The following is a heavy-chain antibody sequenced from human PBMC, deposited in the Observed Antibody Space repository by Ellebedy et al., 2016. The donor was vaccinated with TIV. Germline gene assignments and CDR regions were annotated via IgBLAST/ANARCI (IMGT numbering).Heavy chain of an antibody. CDR1: GFTFSSYG. CDR3: AKGCMTTVTTPPDY. D-gene: IGHD4-17*01. J-gene: IGHJ4*02. Sequence: GESLKISCAASGFTFSSYGMHWVRQAPGKGLEWVAVIWYDGSNKYYANSVKGRFTISRDNSKNTLYLQMNSLRAEDTAVYYCAKGCMTTVTTPPDYWGQGTLVTVSS. V-gene: IGHV3-33*06. CDR2: IWYDGSNK.